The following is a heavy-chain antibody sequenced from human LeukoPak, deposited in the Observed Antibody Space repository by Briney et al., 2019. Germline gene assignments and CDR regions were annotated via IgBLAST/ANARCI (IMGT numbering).Heavy chain of an antibody. V-gene: IGHV4-39*01. CDR1: GGSISSSSYY. Sequence: SETLSLTCTVSGGSISSSSYYWGWIRQPPGKGLEWIGSIYYSGSTYYNPSLKSRVTISVDTSKNQFSLKLSSVTAADTAVYYCARDATDYWGQGTLVTVSS. CDR2: IYYSGST. J-gene: IGHJ4*02. CDR3: ARDATDY. D-gene: IGHD2-15*01.